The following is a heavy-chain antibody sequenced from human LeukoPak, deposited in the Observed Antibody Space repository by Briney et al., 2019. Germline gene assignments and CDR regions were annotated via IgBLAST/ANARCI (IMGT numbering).Heavy chain of an antibody. Sequence: SETLSLTCTVSGVSISGSSYYWGWIRQPPGKGLEWIGSIYYSGSIYYNPSLKSRVTISVDTSKNQFSLNLSSVTAADTAVYYCARHVPPARAWFDPWGQGTLVTVSS. CDR3: ARHVPPARAWFDP. J-gene: IGHJ5*02. D-gene: IGHD3-10*01. CDR2: IYYSGSI. CDR1: GVSISGSSYY. V-gene: IGHV4-39*01.